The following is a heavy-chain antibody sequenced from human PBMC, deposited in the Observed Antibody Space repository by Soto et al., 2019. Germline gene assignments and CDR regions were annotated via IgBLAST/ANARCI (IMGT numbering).Heavy chain of an antibody. V-gene: IGHV3-30*18. CDR2: ISYDGSNK. D-gene: IGHD2-15*01. CDR3: AKDRSGLNRQMGTPLGY. CDR1: GFTFSSYG. J-gene: IGHJ4*02. Sequence: QVQLVESGGGVVQPGRSLRLSCAASGFTFSSYGMHWVRQAPGKGLEWVAVISYDGSNKYYADSVKGRFTISRDNSKNTLYLQMNSLRAEDTAVYYCAKDRSGLNRQMGTPLGYWCQGTLVTVSS.